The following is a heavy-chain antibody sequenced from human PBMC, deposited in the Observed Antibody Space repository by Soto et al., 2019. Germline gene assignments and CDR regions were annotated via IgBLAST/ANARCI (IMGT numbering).Heavy chain of an antibody. J-gene: IGHJ4*02. Sequence: EVQLLESGGGLVQPGGSLRLSCAASGFTFSSYAMSWVRQAPGKGLEWVSAIRGSGGSTYYADSVKGRFTISRDNSKNTLYLQLNSLRAEDTAVYYCASDSTDIYDFWSGFPDYWGQGTLVTVSS. CDR2: IRGSGGST. CDR3: ASDSTDIYDFWSGFPDY. D-gene: IGHD3-3*01. V-gene: IGHV3-23*01. CDR1: GFTFSSYA.